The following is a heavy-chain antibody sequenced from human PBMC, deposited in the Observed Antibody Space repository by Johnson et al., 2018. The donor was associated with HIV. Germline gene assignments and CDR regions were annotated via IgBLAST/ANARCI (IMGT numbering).Heavy chain of an antibody. CDR1: GFSFINFG. CDR3: ATDVPSAPYYNAFDI. Sequence: MQLVESGGGLVQPGGSLRLSCAASGFSFINFGMSWVRQAPGKGLEWVAFISYDGSEKYYVDSVKGRFTLSRDNAKNSLYLQMNSLKTEDTAVYYCATDVPSAPYYNAFDIWGQGTMVTVSS. D-gene: IGHD1-26*01. V-gene: IGHV3-7*03. J-gene: IGHJ3*02. CDR2: ISYDGSEK.